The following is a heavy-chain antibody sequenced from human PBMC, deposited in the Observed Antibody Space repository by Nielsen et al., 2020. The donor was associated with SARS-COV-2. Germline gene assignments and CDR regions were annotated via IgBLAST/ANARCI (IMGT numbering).Heavy chain of an antibody. D-gene: IGHD3-22*01. V-gene: IGHV1-46*01. Sequence: ASVKVSCKASGGTFGSYAIIWVRQAPGQGLEWMGLINPTNGGTTYAQKFLGTVTMTRDTSTSTVYMELSSLRSDDTAVYYCARDSSGTYRRVDYWGQGTLVTVSS. CDR3: ARDSSGTYRRVDY. J-gene: IGHJ4*02. CDR2: INPTNGGT. CDR1: GGTFGSYA.